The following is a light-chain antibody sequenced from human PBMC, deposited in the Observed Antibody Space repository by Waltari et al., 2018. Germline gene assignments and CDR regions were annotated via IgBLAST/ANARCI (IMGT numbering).Light chain of an antibody. J-gene: IGLJ1*01. CDR2: SND. V-gene: IGLV1-44*01. CDR3: ASWDDSLNGHV. Sequence: QSVLTQPPSASGTPGQRVTISCSGSSSNIGSNTVNWYQQLPGTAPKLLIYSNDLRPSGVPDRFSGSKSGTSASLAISGLQSEEEAYYYCASWDDSLNGHVFGTGTKVTVL. CDR1: SSNIGSNT.